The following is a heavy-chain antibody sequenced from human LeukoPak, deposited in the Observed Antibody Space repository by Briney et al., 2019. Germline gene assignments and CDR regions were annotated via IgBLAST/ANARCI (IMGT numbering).Heavy chain of an antibody. D-gene: IGHD5-18*01. V-gene: IGHV4-4*07. J-gene: IGHJ4*02. Sequence: SETLSLTCTVSGGSISGYYWSWIRQPAGKGVEWIGRISTSGNTNYNPSLKSRVTMSVDTSKNQFSLRLSSVTAADTAIYYCARRPTPMAYFDYCGQGTLVTVSS. CDR1: GGSISGYY. CDR3: ARRPTPMAYFDY. CDR2: ISTSGNT.